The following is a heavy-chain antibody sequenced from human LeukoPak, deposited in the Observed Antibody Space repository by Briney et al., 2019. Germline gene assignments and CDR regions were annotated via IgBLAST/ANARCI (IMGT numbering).Heavy chain of an antibody. Sequence: PSETLSLTCTVSGGSFSSGSYYWGWIRQPPGKGLEWIGSIYYSGSTYYNPSLKSRVTISVDTSKNQFSLKLSSVTAAGTAAYYCARYDYYDSSASTYYYYYIDVWGKGTTVTVSS. V-gene: IGHV4-39*07. D-gene: IGHD3-22*01. CDR3: ARYDYYDSSASTYYYYYIDV. CDR1: GGSFSSGSYY. CDR2: IYYSGST. J-gene: IGHJ6*03.